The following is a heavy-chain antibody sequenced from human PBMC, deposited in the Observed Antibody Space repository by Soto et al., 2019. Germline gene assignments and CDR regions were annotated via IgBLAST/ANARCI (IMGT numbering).Heavy chain of an antibody. CDR1: GFTFSSYA. V-gene: IGHV3-23*01. Sequence: GGSLRLSCAASGFTFSSYAMSWVRQAPGKGLEWVSAISGSGGSTYYADSVKGRFTISRDNSKNTLYLQMNSLRAEDTAVYYCAKDRVWQQPGSDYYGMDVWGQGTTVTVSS. CDR2: ISGSGGST. D-gene: IGHD6-13*01. CDR3: AKDRVWQQPGSDYYGMDV. J-gene: IGHJ6*02.